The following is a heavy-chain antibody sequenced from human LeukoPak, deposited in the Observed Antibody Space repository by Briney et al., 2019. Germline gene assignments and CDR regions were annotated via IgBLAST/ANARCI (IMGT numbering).Heavy chain of an antibody. V-gene: IGHV3-49*04. Sequence: GRSLRLSCTASGFTFGDYAMSWVRQAPGKGLEWVGFIRSKAYGGTTEYAASVKGRFTISRDDSKSIAYLQMNSLKTEDTAVYYCTRVDDSSGYSPAHFDYWGQGTLVTVSS. D-gene: IGHD3-22*01. J-gene: IGHJ4*02. CDR1: GFTFGDYA. CDR2: IRSKAYGGTT. CDR3: TRVDDSSGYSPAHFDY.